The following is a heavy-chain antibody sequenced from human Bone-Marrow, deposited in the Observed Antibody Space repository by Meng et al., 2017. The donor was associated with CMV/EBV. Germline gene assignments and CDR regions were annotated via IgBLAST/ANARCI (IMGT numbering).Heavy chain of an antibody. CDR1: GYTFAGYH. D-gene: IGHD3-10*01. J-gene: IGHJ4*02. CDR3: AGDRGAVGYFDY. Sequence: CKASGYTFAGYHMHWVRQAPGQGLEWIEWINPNSGGTNYAQKFQGRVTMTRDTSISTAYMELSRQKSDDTAVYYCAGDRGAVGYFDYWGQGTLVTVSS. V-gene: IGHV1-2*02. CDR2: INPNSGGT.